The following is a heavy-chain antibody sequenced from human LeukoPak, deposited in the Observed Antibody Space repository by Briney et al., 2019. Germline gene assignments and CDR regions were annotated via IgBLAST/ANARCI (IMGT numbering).Heavy chain of an antibody. V-gene: IGHV3-21*01. D-gene: IGHD4-11*01. Sequence: PGGSLRLSCAASGFTFSSYSMNWVRQAPGEGLKWVSSISSSSSYIYYADSVKGRFTISRDNAKNSLYLQMNSLRAEDTAVYYCARDPYSNYFIDYWGQGTLVTVSS. CDR2: ISSSSSYI. CDR3: ARDPYSNYFIDY. J-gene: IGHJ4*02. CDR1: GFTFSSYS.